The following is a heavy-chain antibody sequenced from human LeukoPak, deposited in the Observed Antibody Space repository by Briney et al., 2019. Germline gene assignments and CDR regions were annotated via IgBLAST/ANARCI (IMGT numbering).Heavy chain of an antibody. CDR1: GFTFSDYW. D-gene: IGHD6-13*01. Sequence: GGSLRLSCAASGFTFSDYWMSWVRQAPGKGLEWVASIKQDGSASNYVDSVKGRFTISRGNAKNSLFLQMNSLRAEDTAVYYCARYLAGHSSSWSDDYWGQGTLVTVSS. J-gene: IGHJ4*02. CDR2: IKQDGSAS. CDR3: ARYLAGHSSSWSDDY. V-gene: IGHV3-7*01.